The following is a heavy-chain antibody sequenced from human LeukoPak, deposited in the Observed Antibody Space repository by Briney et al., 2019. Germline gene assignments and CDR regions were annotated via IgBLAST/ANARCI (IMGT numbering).Heavy chain of an antibody. D-gene: IGHD3-10*01. J-gene: IGHJ6*03. V-gene: IGHV3-66*02. CDR1: GCTVSSYY. CDR3: ASPELPPTGDYYYYYMDV. CDR2: IYCGGST. Sequence: GGSLSLSCAASGCTVSSYYMSWVRQAPGKGLEWVAVIYCGGSTYYADSVKGRFTISGDKSKNTLYLQMSSLRAEDTAVYYCASPELPPTGDYYYYYMDVWGKGTTVTVSS.